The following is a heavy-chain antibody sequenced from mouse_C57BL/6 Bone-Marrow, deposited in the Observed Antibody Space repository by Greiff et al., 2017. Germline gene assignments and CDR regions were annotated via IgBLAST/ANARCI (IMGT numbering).Heavy chain of an antibody. Sequence: EVMLVESGGGLVQPGGSLKLSCAASGFTFSSYTMSWVRQTPEKRPEWVAYISNGGGSTYYPDTVKGRFTITRDNAKNTLYLHMSSLKSEYTAMYYCARHYYGSSYYAMDYWGQGTSVTVSS. J-gene: IGHJ4*01. V-gene: IGHV5-12-2*01. CDR3: ARHYYGSSYYAMDY. CDR1: GFTFSSYT. D-gene: IGHD1-1*01. CDR2: ISNGGGST.